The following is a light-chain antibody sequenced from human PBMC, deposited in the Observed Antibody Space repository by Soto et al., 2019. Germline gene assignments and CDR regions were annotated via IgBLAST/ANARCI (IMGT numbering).Light chain of an antibody. J-gene: IGKJ4*01. V-gene: IGKV3-20*01. CDR3: QLFGTSPLLT. CDR2: GAS. Sequence: EIVLTQSPDTLSLSPGERATLSCRASQIVSSNYLAWYQQRPGQTPRLLIYGASSRATGVPDRFSGSGSGTDFTLTISSLEPEDFAVYYCQLFGTSPLLTLGGGTKVDIK. CDR1: QIVSSNY.